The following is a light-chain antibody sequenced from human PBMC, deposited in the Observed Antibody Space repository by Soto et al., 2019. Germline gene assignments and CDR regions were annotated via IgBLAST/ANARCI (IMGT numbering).Light chain of an antibody. CDR1: SSDVGGYNY. CDR3: SSYAGSNNLGV. V-gene: IGLV2-8*01. CDR2: EVS. Sequence: QSALTQPPSASGSPGQSVTISCTGTSSDVGGYNYVSWYQQHPGKAPKLMIYEVSKRPSGVPDRFSGSKSGNTASLTVSGLPAEDEADYYCSSYAGSNNLGVFGGGTQLSVL. J-gene: IGLJ3*02.